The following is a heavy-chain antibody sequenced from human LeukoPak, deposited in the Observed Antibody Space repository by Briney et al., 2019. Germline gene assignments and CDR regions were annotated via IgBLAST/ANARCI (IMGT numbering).Heavy chain of an antibody. D-gene: IGHD5-18*01. V-gene: IGHV4-59*01. Sequence: NPSETLSLTCTVSGGSISSYYWSWVRQPPGKGLEWIGYVSYNGCTDYNPSLKSRVIISIDTSKNQFSLRLSSVTAADTAVYYCARENDRYGRIDYWGQGTQVTVSS. CDR1: GGSISSYY. CDR3: ARENDRYGRIDY. J-gene: IGHJ4*02. CDR2: VSYNGCT.